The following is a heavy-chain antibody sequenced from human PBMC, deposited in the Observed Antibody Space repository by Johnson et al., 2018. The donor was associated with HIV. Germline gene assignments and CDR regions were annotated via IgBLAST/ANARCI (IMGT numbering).Heavy chain of an antibody. Sequence: VQLVESGGGVVQPGRSLRASCAASGFTFSSYDMHWVRQVTGKGLEWVSAIGTAGDTYYPGSVKGRFTISRDNSKNTLYLQMNSLRAEDTAVYYCAKPPFYAFDIWGQGTMVTVSS. J-gene: IGHJ3*02. V-gene: IGHV3-13*01. CDR2: IGTAGDT. CDR3: AKPPFYAFDI. D-gene: IGHD1-14*01. CDR1: GFTFSSYD.